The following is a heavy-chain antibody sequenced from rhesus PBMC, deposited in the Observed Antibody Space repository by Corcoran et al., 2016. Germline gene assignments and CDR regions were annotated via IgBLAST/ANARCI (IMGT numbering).Heavy chain of an antibody. Sequence: QVTLKESGPALVKPTQTLTLTCTFSGFSLSTSGMGVGWIRQPPGKALEWLASIYWEDDKYYSTSLKRRLTISKDTSKHQVVLTMTNMDPVDTATYYCARVISGSYYGLDSWGQGVVVTVSS. V-gene: IGHV2S1*01. D-gene: IGHD3-16*01. J-gene: IGHJ6*01. CDR2: IYWEDDK. CDR1: GFSLSTSGMG. CDR3: ARVISGSYYGLDS.